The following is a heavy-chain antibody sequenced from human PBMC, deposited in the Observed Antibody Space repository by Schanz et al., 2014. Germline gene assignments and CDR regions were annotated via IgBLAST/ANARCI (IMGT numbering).Heavy chain of an antibody. CDR1: GFTFSSYG. Sequence: QVQLVESGGGVVQPGRSLRLSCAASGFTFSSYGMHWVRQAPGKGLEWVAVIWSDGTNEYYADSVKGRFTISRDNSKNTVYIQMNSLRAEDTAVYYCARGGPAYYCDDWGQGTLVTVSS. CDR3: ARGGPAYYCDD. CDR2: IWSDGTNE. J-gene: IGHJ4*02. V-gene: IGHV3-33*01.